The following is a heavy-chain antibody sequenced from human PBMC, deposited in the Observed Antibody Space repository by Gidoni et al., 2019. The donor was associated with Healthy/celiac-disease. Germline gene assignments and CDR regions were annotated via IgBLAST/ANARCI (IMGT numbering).Heavy chain of an antibody. Sequence: EVQLVESGGGLVKHGGSLRLYCAASGCTFSNAWMSWVRQAPGKGLEWVGRIKSKTDGGTTDYAAPVKGRFTISRDDSKNTLYLQMNSLKTEDTAVYYCTTDYRDYNWNYPQVDYWGQGTLVTVSS. CDR2: IKSKTDGGTT. J-gene: IGHJ4*02. D-gene: IGHD1-7*01. CDR3: TTDYRDYNWNYPQVDY. CDR1: GCTFSNAW. V-gene: IGHV3-15*01.